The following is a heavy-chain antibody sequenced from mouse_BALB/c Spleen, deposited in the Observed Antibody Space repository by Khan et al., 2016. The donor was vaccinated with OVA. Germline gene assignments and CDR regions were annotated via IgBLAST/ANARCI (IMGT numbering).Heavy chain of an antibody. CDR2: INTETGEP. J-gene: IGHJ4*01. V-gene: IGHV9-2-1*01. CDR3: STSDPFDAMDY. CDR1: GYSFTDYS. Sequence: VQLQESGPELKKPGETVKISCKASGYSFTDYSIHWVKQAPGKGLKWMGWINTETGEPPYADDFKGRFAFSLETYFSTAYLQFNNIKNEETATYFYSTSDPFDAMDYWGQATSVTVSS.